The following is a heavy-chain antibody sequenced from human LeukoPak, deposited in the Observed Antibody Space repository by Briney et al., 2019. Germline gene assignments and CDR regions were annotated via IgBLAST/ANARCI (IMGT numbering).Heavy chain of an antibody. CDR1: GFTFSSYA. J-gene: IGHJ4*02. D-gene: IGHD6-6*01. CDR3: TRSSMAALAVDS. V-gene: IGHV3-30*14. Sequence: PGRSLRLSCAASGFTFSSYAMHWVRQAPGKGLEWVAVISYDGSIKYYADSVMGRFTISRDNSKNSLYLQMNGLRAEDTAVYYCTRSSMAALAVDSWGQGTLVTVSS. CDR2: ISYDGSIK.